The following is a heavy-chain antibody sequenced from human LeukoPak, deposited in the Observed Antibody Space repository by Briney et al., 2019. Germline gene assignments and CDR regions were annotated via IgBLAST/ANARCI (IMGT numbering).Heavy chain of an antibody. CDR3: ARDSHYGYSSSSIYYYMDV. CDR1: GFTFSSYS. CDR2: ISSSSSYI. D-gene: IGHD6-6*01. Sequence: GGSLRLSCAASGFTFSSYSMNWVRQAPGKGLEWVSSISSSSSYIYYADSVKGRFTISRDNAKNSLYLQMNSLRAEDTALYYCARDSHYGYSSSSIYYYMDVWGKGTTVTVSS. V-gene: IGHV3-21*04. J-gene: IGHJ6*03.